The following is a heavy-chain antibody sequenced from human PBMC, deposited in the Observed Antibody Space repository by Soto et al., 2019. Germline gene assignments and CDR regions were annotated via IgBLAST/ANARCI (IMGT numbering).Heavy chain of an antibody. Sequence: GGSLRLSCEGSGFTFSTYAMSWVRQAPGKGLEWVSAISGSGDSTYYADSVKGRFTISRDNSKNTLYLQMNSLRAEDTAVYYSSKDPPGGGSSGYVDWFDPWGQGTLVTVS. V-gene: IGHV3-23*01. D-gene: IGHD6-13*01. CDR2: ISGSGDST. J-gene: IGHJ5*02. CDR3: SKDPPGGGSSGYVDWFDP. CDR1: GFTFSTYA.